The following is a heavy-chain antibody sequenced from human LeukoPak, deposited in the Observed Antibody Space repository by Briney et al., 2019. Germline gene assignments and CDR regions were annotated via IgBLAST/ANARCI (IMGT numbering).Heavy chain of an antibody. CDR1: GFTFSSYE. V-gene: IGHV3-48*03. CDR2: ISSSGSTI. D-gene: IGHD1-1*01. CDR3: ASGGLLEAFHI. Sequence: QPGGSLRLSCAASGFTFSSYEMNWVRQAPGKGLEWVSYISSSGSTISYADSVKGRFTISRDNAKNSLYLQMNSLRAEDTAVYYCASGGLLEAFHIWGQGTMVTVSS. J-gene: IGHJ3*02.